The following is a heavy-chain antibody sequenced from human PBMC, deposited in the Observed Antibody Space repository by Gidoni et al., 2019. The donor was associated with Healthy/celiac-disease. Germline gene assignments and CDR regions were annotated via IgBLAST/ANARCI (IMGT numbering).Heavy chain of an antibody. Sequence: EVQLVESGGGLVKPGGSLRLSFSASGFPFSNAWMSWVRQAPGKGLEWVGRIKSKTDGGTTDYAAPVKGRFTISRDDSKNTLYLQMNSLKTEDTAVYYCTTTVAGTIYYYYGMDVWGQGTTVTVSS. V-gene: IGHV3-15*01. D-gene: IGHD6-19*01. CDR2: IKSKTDGGTT. J-gene: IGHJ6*02. CDR1: GFPFSNAW. CDR3: TTTVAGTIYYYYGMDV.